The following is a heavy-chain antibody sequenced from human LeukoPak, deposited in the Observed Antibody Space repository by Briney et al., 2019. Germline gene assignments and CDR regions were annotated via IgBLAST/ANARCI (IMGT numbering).Heavy chain of an antibody. CDR2: INPDGSSA. CDR1: RFTLSSYW. D-gene: IGHD6-13*01. CDR3: ATPGIRDQYDFDR. V-gene: IGHV3-74*03. Sequence: GGSLRLSCAASRFTLSSYWMPWVRQAPGKGLVWVSRINPDGSSATYADSVKGRFTISRDNVKNTVYLQMNSLRAEDTAVYYCATPGIRDQYDFDRWGQGTLVIVSS. J-gene: IGHJ4*02.